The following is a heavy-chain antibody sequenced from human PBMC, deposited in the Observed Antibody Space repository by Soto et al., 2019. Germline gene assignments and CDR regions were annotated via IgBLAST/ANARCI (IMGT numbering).Heavy chain of an antibody. CDR3: AQGNRYSGIGRPQFDY. CDR1: GASVSSGGHY. J-gene: IGHJ4*02. CDR2: IYHSGST. Sequence: QVQLQESGPGLVKPSQTLSLTCTVSGASVSSGGHYWSWIRQHPGKGLEWIGDIYHSGSTSYNPSLKSRLTISVDRSNNQFSPRLTSVTASDTAIYYGAQGNRYSGIGRPQFDYWGQVTLVTVSS. D-gene: IGHD1-26*01. V-gene: IGHV4-31*03.